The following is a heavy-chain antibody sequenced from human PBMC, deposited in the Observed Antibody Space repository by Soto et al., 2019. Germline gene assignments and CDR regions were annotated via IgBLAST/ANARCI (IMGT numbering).Heavy chain of an antibody. J-gene: IGHJ4*02. D-gene: IGHD4-17*01. CDR1: GGSISSSGYY. CDR2: MYHSGST. V-gene: IGHV4-30-2*02. Sequence: SETLSLTCTVSGGSISSSGYYWSWIRQHPGKGLEWIGYMYHSGSTYYNPSLKSRVTISIDRSKNQFSLKLSSVTAADTAVYYCARRYGASFDYWGQGTLVTVSS. CDR3: ARRYGASFDY.